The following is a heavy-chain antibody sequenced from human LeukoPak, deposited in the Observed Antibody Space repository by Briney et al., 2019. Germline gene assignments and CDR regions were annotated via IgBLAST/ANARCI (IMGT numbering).Heavy chain of an antibody. CDR2: INWNSVHI. D-gene: IGHD3-9*01. CDR1: GFNFNDYD. Sequence: GGSLRLSCTASGFNFNDYDINWVRQVPGKGLEWVSGINWNSVHIGYADSVKGRFTISRDNAKNSLYLQMNSLRAEDTALYYCAKDPQPYYDILTGSPGHFDYWGQGTLVTVSS. J-gene: IGHJ4*02. V-gene: IGHV3-9*01. CDR3: AKDPQPYYDILTGSPGHFDY.